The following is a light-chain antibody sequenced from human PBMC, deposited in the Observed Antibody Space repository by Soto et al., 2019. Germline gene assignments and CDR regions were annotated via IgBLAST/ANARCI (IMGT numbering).Light chain of an antibody. CDR2: GAS. Sequence: EIVLTQSPGTLSLSPGERATLSCRASQSVTSNYLDWYQQKPGQAPRLFIYGASSRATGIPDRFSGSGSGTDFTLTISRLEPEDYAVDCCQQYGRSPWTFGQGTKVEIK. J-gene: IGKJ1*01. CDR3: QQYGRSPWT. V-gene: IGKV3-20*01. CDR1: QSVTSNY.